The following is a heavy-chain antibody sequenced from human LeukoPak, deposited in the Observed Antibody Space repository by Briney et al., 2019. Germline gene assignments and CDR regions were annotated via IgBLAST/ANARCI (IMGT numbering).Heavy chain of an antibody. Sequence: GGSLRLSCAASGFTFSSYAMSWVRQAPGKGVEWVSAISGRGDTIFYADSLRGRFTVSRDNSKNTLYLQMNSLRAEDTAVYYCAKATMATTYFDYWGLGTLVTVAS. D-gene: IGHD5-24*01. CDR1: GFTFSSYA. CDR2: ISGRGDTI. CDR3: AKATMATTYFDY. J-gene: IGHJ4*02. V-gene: IGHV3-23*01.